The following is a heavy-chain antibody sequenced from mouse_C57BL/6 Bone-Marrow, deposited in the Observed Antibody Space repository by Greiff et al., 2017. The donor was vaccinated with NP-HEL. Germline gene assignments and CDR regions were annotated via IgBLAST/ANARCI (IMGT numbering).Heavy chain of an antibody. CDR2: INYDGSST. CDR3: ARRRYYYGSSYWYFDV. Sequence: DVKLVESEGGLVQPGRSMKLSCTASGFTFSDYYMAWVRQVPEKGLEWVANINYDGSSTYYLDSLKSRFIISRDNAKNILYLQMSSLKSEDTATYYCARRRYYYGSSYWYFDVWGTGTTVTVSS. D-gene: IGHD1-1*01. J-gene: IGHJ1*03. V-gene: IGHV5-16*02. CDR1: GFTFSDYY.